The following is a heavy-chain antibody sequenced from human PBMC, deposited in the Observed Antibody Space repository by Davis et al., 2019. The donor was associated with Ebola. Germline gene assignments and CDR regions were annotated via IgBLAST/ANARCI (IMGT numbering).Heavy chain of an antibody. D-gene: IGHD1-14*01. J-gene: IGHJ4*02. CDR2: IYHSGST. V-gene: IGHV4-4*02. CDR1: GDSITNRNW. CDR3: ARDYVY. Sequence: SETLSLTCSVSGDSITNRNWWSWVRQSPGKGLERIGSIYHSGSTNYSPSLKSRVTISADTSKNQFSLRLKSVTAADTAMYYCARDYVYWGQGILVTVSS.